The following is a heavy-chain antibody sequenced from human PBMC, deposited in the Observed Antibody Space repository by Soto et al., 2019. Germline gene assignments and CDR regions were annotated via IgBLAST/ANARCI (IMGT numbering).Heavy chain of an antibody. Sequence: SETLSLTCTVSGGSISSYYWSWIRQPPGKGLEWIGYIYYSGSTNYNPSLKSRVTISVDTSKNQFSLKLSSVTAADTAVYYCARDYTGTTVYFDYWGQGTLVTVSS. D-gene: IGHD1-7*01. CDR3: ARDYTGTTVYFDY. CDR1: GGSISSYY. J-gene: IGHJ4*02. V-gene: IGHV4-59*01. CDR2: IYYSGST.